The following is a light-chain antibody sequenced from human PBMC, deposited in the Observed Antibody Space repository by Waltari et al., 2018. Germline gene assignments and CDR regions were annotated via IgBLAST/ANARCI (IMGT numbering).Light chain of an antibody. CDR3: QRYESYPFT. CDR2: KTA. V-gene: IGKV1-5*03. Sequence: DIQMTQSPSTLSASVGDRVTITCRASQSFLDWLAWYQQKPGKAPKLLIYKTASLKSGVPSRFSGSASGTEFTLTISSLQPDDFATYYCQRYESYPFTFGGGTKVEIK. J-gene: IGKJ4*01. CDR1: QSFLDW.